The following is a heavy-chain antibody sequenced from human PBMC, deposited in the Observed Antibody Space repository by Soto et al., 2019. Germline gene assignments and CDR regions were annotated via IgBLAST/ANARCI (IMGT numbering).Heavy chain of an antibody. D-gene: IGHD2-2*02. CDR1: GGSISSGGYY. CDR3: ARELYRGCYFDY. J-gene: IGHJ4*02. V-gene: IGHV4-31*03. CDR2: IYYSGST. Sequence: QVQLQESGPGLVKPSQTLSLTCTVSGGSISSGGYYWSWIRQHPGKGLEWIGYIYYSGSTYYIPSVKRRGTISVDTSKNQFSLKLSSLTAADTAVYYCARELYRGCYFDYWGQGTLVTVSS.